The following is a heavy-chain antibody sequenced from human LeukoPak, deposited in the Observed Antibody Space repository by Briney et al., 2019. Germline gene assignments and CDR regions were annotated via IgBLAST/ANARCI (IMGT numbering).Heavy chain of an antibody. D-gene: IGHD4-17*01. J-gene: IGHJ3*02. CDR3: ARDLVTVTKGFDI. CDR1: DDSFSSHY. V-gene: IGHV4-59*11. Sequence: PSETLSLTCAVSDDSFSSHYWTWIRQPPGKGLEWIGYISYIGRTNYNPPLKSRVTISIDTSKNQFSLKLTSVTAADTAAYYCARDLVTVTKGFDIWGQGTMVSVSS. CDR2: ISYIGRT.